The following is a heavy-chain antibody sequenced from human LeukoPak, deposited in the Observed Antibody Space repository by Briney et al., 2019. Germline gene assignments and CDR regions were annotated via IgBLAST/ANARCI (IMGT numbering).Heavy chain of an antibody. Sequence: GGSLRLSYAASGFTFSSYGMHWVRQAPGKGLEWVAVISYDGSNKYYADSVKGRFTISRDNSKNTLYLQMNSLRAEDTAVYYCARDATSGEWELPELYFDYWGQGTLVTVSS. J-gene: IGHJ4*02. CDR1: GFTFSSYG. CDR3: ARDATSGEWELPELYFDY. V-gene: IGHV3-30*03. CDR2: ISYDGSNK. D-gene: IGHD1-26*01.